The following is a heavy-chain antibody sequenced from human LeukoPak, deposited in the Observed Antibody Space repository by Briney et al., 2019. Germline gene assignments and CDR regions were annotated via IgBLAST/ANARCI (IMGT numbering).Heavy chain of an antibody. CDR1: GYTFTGYY. V-gene: IGHV1-2*02. Sequence: GASVKVSCKASGYTFTGYYMHWVRQAPGQGLEWMGWINPNSGGTNYAQKFQGRVTMTRDTSISTAYMELSRLRSDDTAVYYCARVGSTGDYAYFDYWGQGILVTVSS. CDR2: INPNSGGT. J-gene: IGHJ4*02. D-gene: IGHD4-17*01. CDR3: ARVGSTGDYAYFDY.